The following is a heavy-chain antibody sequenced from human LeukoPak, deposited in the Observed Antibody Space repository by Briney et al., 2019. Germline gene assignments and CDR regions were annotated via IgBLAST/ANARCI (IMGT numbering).Heavy chain of an antibody. CDR2: IYYSGST. CDR3: ARHRYIAAAGLDY. CDR1: GGSISSYY. V-gene: IGHV4-59*08. J-gene: IGHJ4*02. Sequence: SETLSLTCTVSGGSISSYYWSWIRQPPGKGLEWIWYIYYSGSTNYNPSLKSRVTISVDPSKNQFSLKLSSVTAADTAVYYCARHRYIAAAGLDYWGQGTLVTVSS. D-gene: IGHD6-13*01.